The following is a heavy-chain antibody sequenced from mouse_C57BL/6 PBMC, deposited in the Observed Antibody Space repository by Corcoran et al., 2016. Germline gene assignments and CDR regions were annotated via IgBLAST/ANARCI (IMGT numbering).Heavy chain of an antibody. V-gene: IGHV1-19*01. CDR2: INPYNGGT. J-gene: IGHJ2*01. Sequence: EVQLQQSGPVLVKPGASVKMSCKASGYTFTDYYMNWVKQSHGKCLEWIGVINPYNGGTSYNQKIKGKATLTVDKSSSTAYMELNSLTSEDSAVYYCARRNYSKRGPYYFDYWGQGTTLTVSS. CDR3: ARRNYSKRGPYYFDY. D-gene: IGHD2-5*01. CDR1: GYTFTDYY.